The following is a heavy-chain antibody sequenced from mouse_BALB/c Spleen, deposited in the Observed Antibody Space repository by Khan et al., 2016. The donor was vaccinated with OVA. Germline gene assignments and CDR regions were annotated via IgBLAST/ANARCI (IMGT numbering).Heavy chain of an antibody. CDR1: GYTFTSYW. Sequence: DLVKPGASVKLSCKASGYTFTSYWINWIKQRPGQGLEWIGRIAPGSGSTHYNEIFKGKATLTVDTSSSTAYIQLSSLKSEDSAVYFCAREEALYYFDYWGQGTTLTVSS. V-gene: IGHV1S41*01. D-gene: IGHD6-1*01. CDR3: AREEALYYFDY. J-gene: IGHJ2*01. CDR2: IAPGSGST.